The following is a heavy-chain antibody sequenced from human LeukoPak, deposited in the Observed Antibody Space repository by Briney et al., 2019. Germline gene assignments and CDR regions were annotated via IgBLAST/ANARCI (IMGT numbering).Heavy chain of an antibody. V-gene: IGHV4-34*01. CDR3: ARIRALESCIAVAGTRFDQKYYFDY. CDR2: INHSGST. CDR1: GGSFSGYY. D-gene: IGHD6-19*01. Sequence: SETLSLTCAVYGGSFSGYYWSWIRQPPGKGLEWIGEINHSGSTNYNPSLKSRVTISVDTSKNQFSLKLSSVTAADTAVYYCARIRALESCIAVAGTRFDQKYYFDYWGQGTLVTVSS. J-gene: IGHJ4*02.